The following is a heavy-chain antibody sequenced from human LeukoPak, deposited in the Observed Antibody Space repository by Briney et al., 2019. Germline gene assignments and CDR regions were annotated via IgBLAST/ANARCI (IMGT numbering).Heavy chain of an antibody. D-gene: IGHD6-6*01. V-gene: IGHV3-23*01. CDR3: AKVYSSSIRRPYFDY. Sequence: GGSLRLSCAASGFTFSSYAMRWVRQAPGKGLAWVSAISGSGCSTYYADSVKGRFTISRDNSKYTLYLQMNSLRAEDTAVYYCAKVYSSSIRRPYFDYWGQGTLVTVSS. CDR2: ISGSGCST. J-gene: IGHJ4*02. CDR1: GFTFSSYA.